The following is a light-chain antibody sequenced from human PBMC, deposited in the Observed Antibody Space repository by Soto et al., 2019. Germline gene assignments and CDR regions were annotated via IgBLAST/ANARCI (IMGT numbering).Light chain of an antibody. Sequence: QSALTQPASVSGSPGQSNTISCTGTSSDVGGYNYVSWYQQHPGKVPKLMIYDVSDRPSGVSNRCSGSKSGNTASLTISGLQAEDEDDYYCISYTSSSTWVFGGGTKLTVL. CDR2: DVS. J-gene: IGLJ3*02. V-gene: IGLV2-14*01. CDR1: SSDVGGYNY. CDR3: ISYTSSSTWV.